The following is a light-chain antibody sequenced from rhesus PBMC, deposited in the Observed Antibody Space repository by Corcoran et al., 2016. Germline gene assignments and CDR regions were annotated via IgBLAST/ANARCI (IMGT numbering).Light chain of an antibody. V-gene: IGKV3-42*03. CDR2: GAS. J-gene: IGKJ4*01. Sequence: EIVLTQSPATLFWSSGERAIVSCRASQTVSSSLAWYQQKPGQVPRLLIYGASSRATGIPDMFSGSGSGTDFTLTISSLGSEDLAVYYCQQYSNWPLTFGEGTKVKIK. CDR1: QTVSSS. CDR3: QQYSNWPLT.